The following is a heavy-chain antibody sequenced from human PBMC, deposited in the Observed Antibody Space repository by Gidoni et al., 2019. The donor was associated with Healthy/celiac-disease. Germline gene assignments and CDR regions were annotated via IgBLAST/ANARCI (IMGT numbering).Heavy chain of an antibody. Sequence: QVQLQQWGAGLLKPSETLSLTCAVYGGSFSGYYWSWIRQPPGKGLEWIGEINHSGSTNYNPSLKSRVTISVDTSKNQFSLKLSSVTAADTAVYYCARIVVVPTPLLGAFDIWGQGTMVTVSS. J-gene: IGHJ3*02. V-gene: IGHV4-34*01. CDR3: ARIVVVPTPLLGAFDI. D-gene: IGHD2-15*01. CDR2: INHSGST. CDR1: GGSFSGYY.